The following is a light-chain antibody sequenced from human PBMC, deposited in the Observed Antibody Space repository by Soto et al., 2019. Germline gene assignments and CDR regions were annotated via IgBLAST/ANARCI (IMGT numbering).Light chain of an antibody. Sequence: VGDRVTITCRASQAISSYLAWYQQKPGKPXKLXXYGASTLQSDVPSRFSGSGYGTEFTLTISSLQPGDFATYYCQHYNTYPWTFGQGTKVDIK. CDR3: QHYNTYPWT. CDR1: QAISSY. CDR2: GAS. J-gene: IGKJ1*01. V-gene: IGKV1-9*01.